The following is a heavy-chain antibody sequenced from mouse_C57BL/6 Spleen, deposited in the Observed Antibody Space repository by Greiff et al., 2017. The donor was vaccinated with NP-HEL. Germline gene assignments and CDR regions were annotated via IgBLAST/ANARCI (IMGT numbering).Heavy chain of an antibody. V-gene: IGHV1-64*01. J-gene: IGHJ4*01. Sequence: VKLQQPGAELVKPGASVKLSCKASGYTFTSYWMHWVKQRPGQGLEWIGMIHPNSGSTNYNEKFKSKATLTVDKSSSTAYMQLSSLTSEDSAVYYCAREGISYYAMDYWGQGTSVTVSS. CDR3: AREGISYYAMDY. CDR1: GYTFTSYW. CDR2: IHPNSGST.